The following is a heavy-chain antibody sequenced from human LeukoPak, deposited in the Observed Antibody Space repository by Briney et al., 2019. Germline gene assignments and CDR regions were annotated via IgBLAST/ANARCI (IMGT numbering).Heavy chain of an antibody. Sequence: PGGSLRLSCAASGFTFSSYSMNWVRQAPGKGLEWVSSTSSSSSYIYYADSVKGRFTISRDNAKNSLYLQMNSLRAEDTAVYYCARATTFGGVIVIPRGYYYYGMDVWGQGTTVTVSS. CDR3: ARATTFGGVIVIPRGYYYYGMDV. J-gene: IGHJ6*02. CDR1: GFTFSSYS. CDR2: TSSSSSYI. D-gene: IGHD3-16*02. V-gene: IGHV3-21*01.